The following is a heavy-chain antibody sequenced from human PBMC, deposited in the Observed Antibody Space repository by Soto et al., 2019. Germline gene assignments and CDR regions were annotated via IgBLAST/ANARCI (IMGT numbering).Heavy chain of an antibody. CDR1: GFTFSTYA. D-gene: IGHD5-18*01. V-gene: IGHV3-30-3*01. CDR2: ISYDGTNK. CDR3: AKDGGGYNHGYVMLDKYYYGMDV. J-gene: IGHJ6*02. Sequence: QVHLVESGGGVVQPGRSLRLSCAASGFTFSTYAMHWVRQAPGKGLEWVAVISYDGTNKYYADSVRGRFTISRDNSKNTLLLKMNSLRAEDTAVYYCAKDGGGYNHGYVMLDKYYYGMDVWGQGTTVTVSS.